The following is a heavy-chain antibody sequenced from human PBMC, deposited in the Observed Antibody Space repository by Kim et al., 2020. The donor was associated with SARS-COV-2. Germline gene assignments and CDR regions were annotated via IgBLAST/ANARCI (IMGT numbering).Heavy chain of an antibody. CDR3: TRSILYCTGGACYDEGFDY. CDR1: GFTFSTSS. J-gene: IGHJ4*02. CDR2: IWYDGSNI. D-gene: IGHD2-8*02. Sequence: GGSLRLSCAASGFTFSTSSMHWVRQAPGKGLEWVAIIWYDGSNIYYADSVKGRFTISRDNSKNTLYLQMNSLRAEDTALYYCTRSILYCTGGACYDEGFDYWGQGTPVTVSS. V-gene: IGHV3-33*01.